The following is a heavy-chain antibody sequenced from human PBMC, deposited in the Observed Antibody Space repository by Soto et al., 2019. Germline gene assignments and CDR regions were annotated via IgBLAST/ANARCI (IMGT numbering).Heavy chain of an antibody. D-gene: IGHD3-22*01. CDR3: ARDLWGEVVTRYYYGMDV. CDR1: GGTFSSYA. Sequence: QVQLVQSGAEVKKPGSSVKVSCKASGGTFSSYAISWVRQAPGQGLEWMGGIIPIFGTANYAQKFQGRVTITADKSTSTAYMELSSLRSEDTAVYYCARDLWGEVVTRYYYGMDVWGQGTTVTVSS. V-gene: IGHV1-69*06. J-gene: IGHJ6*02. CDR2: IIPIFGTA.